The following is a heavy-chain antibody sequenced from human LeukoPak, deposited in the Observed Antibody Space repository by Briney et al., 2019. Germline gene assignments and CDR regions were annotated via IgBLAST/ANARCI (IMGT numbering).Heavy chain of an antibody. V-gene: IGHV1-58*02. CDR2: IVVCSGNT. D-gene: IGHD1-14*01. Sequence: SVKVSCKASGFTFTSSAIHWVRQARGQRLDWIGWIVVCSGNTNYAQKFQERVTITRDMSTSTAYMELSSLRSEDTAVYYCAADLTTPRAFDIWGQGTMVTVSS. J-gene: IGHJ3*02. CDR1: GFTFTSSA. CDR3: AADLTTPRAFDI.